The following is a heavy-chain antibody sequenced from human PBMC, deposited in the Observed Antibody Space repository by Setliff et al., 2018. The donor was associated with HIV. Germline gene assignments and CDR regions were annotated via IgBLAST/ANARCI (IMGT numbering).Heavy chain of an antibody. V-gene: IGHV3-30*02. CDR1: VFTFNNYG. D-gene: IGHD3-3*01. J-gene: IGHJ6*03. CDR3: ARVSRSPSGFHYYYYMDV. Sequence: GGSLRLSCAASVFTFNNYGMNWVRQAPGKGLEWVAFIRYDGSQKYYVDSVKGRFTISRDNSKNTLYLQMNSLRGEDTAVYYCARVSRSPSGFHYYYYMDVWGIGTTVTVSS. CDR2: IRYDGSQK.